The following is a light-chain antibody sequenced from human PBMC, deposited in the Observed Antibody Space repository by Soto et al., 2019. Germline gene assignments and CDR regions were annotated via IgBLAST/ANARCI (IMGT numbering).Light chain of an antibody. Sequence: EIVMTQSPATLSVSPGERATLSCRASQSVSSNLAWYQQKPGQAPRHLLYGASTRPTGIPARFSGSGSGTEFTLIIRSLQSDDFAVYYCQQDNNWPPTFGQGTKLEIK. CDR1: QSVSSN. V-gene: IGKV3-15*01. CDR2: GAS. CDR3: QQDNNWPPT. J-gene: IGKJ2*01.